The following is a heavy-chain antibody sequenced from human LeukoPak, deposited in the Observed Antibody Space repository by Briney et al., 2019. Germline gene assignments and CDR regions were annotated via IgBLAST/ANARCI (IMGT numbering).Heavy chain of an antibody. CDR3: AKRYYYGSGSRPDAFDI. V-gene: IGHV3-23*01. CDR1: GFTFSSNA. CDR2: ISGSGGST. Sequence: GGSLRLPCAASGFTFSSNAMSWVRQAPGKGLEWVSAISGSGGSTYYADSVKGRFTISRDNSKNTLYLQMNSLRVEDTAVYYCAKRYYYGSGSRPDAFDIWGQGTMVTVSS. D-gene: IGHD3-10*01. J-gene: IGHJ3*02.